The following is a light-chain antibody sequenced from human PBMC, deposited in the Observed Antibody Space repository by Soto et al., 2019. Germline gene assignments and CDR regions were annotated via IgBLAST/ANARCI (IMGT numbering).Light chain of an antibody. Sequence: EIVLTQSPGTLSLSPGEGATVSCRASQSVYSSYLAWYQQKPGQAPRLLIYGASSRATGIPDRFSASGSGTDFTLTISRLETEDFAVYYCQQYGTSPRTFGQGTRVGIK. CDR3: QQYGTSPRT. V-gene: IGKV3-20*01. CDR1: QSVYSSY. CDR2: GAS. J-gene: IGKJ1*01.